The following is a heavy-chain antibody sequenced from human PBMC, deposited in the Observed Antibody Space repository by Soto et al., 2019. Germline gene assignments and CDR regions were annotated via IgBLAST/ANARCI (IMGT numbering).Heavy chain of an antibody. V-gene: IGHV4-30-4*01. J-gene: IGHJ6*04. CDR2: IYYSGNT. CDR1: GGSISSGYYY. Sequence: PSETLSLTCSVSGGSISSGYYYWSWIRQPPGKGLEWIGNIYYSGNTYYDPSLKSRLIISIDTPKTQFPLRVGSVTAADTAVYFWASSSLYGMDVGGKGTTVTVSS. CDR3: ASSSLYGMDV.